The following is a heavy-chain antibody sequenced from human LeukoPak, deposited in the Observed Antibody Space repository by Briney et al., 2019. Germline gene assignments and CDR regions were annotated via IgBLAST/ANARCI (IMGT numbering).Heavy chain of an antibody. D-gene: IGHD3-22*01. Sequence: NPSETLSLTCTVSGGSISSYCWSWIRQCPGKGLEWLGYIYYSGNTNYNPSLKSRVTISVDTSKNHFSLKLGSVTAADTAVYFCARAYYYDSNAPYYFDYWGQGILVTVSS. CDR1: GGSISSYC. V-gene: IGHV4-59*08. CDR2: IYYSGNT. CDR3: ARAYYYDSNAPYYFDY. J-gene: IGHJ4*02.